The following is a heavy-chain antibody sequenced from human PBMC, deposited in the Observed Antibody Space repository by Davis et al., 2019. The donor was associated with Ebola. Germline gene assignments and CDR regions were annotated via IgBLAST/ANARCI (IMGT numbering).Heavy chain of an antibody. CDR2: IRTTSEGG. CDR3: ATFSSGSYSPIDY. V-gene: IGHV3-48*01. CDR1: GFTFSSYP. J-gene: IGHJ4*02. D-gene: IGHD1-26*01. Sequence: PGGSLRLSCTASGFTFSSYPMNWVRQAPGKGLEWISNIRTTSEGGMTYADSVKGRFTISRDNSKNTLYLQMNSLRAKDTAVYYCATFSSGSYSPIDYWGQGTLVTVSS.